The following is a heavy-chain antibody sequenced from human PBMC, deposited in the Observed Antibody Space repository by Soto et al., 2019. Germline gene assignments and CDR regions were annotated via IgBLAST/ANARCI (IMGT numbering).Heavy chain of an antibody. CDR3: AKVKGLHLGDLSSNYFDY. D-gene: IGHD3-16*02. CDR2: LIPGTSTP. V-gene: IGHV3-23*01. J-gene: IGHJ4*02. CDR1: GFTFSRYA. Sequence: EVQLLESGGDLVQPGGSLKLSCAASGFTFSRYAMAWVRQSPGRGLEWVSLLIPGTSTPYYADSVKGRFTISRDNSKNTLSLQMNSLRTEDTAVYVCAKVKGLHLGDLSSNYFDYWGQGTLVTVSS.